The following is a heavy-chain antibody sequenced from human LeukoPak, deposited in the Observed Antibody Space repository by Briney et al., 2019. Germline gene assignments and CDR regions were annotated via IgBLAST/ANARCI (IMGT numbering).Heavy chain of an antibody. CDR1: GGSISSSSYY. J-gene: IGHJ6*03. V-gene: IGHV4-39*07. CDR2: IHYSGST. D-gene: IGHD2-15*01. CDR3: ARVRCSGGSCPYYYYYYTDV. Sequence: SETLSLTCTVSGGSISSSSYYWAWIRQPPGKGLEWIGSIHYSGSTYYNPSLQSRVTISIDTSKNQFSLKLRFVTAADTAVYYCARVRCSGGSCPYYYYYYTDVWGKGTTVTVSS.